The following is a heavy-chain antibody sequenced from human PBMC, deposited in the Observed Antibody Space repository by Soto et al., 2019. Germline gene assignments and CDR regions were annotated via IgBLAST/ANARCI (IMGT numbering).Heavy chain of an antibody. D-gene: IGHD4-17*01. Sequence: QVQLVESGGGVVQPGRSLRLSCAASGFTFSSYGMHWVRQAPGKGLEWVAVISYDGSNKYYADSVKGRCTISRDNSKNTLYLQMNSLRAEDTAVYYCAKPTRAATVVTSNAFDIWGQGTMVTVSS. CDR2: ISYDGSNK. J-gene: IGHJ3*02. V-gene: IGHV3-30*18. CDR1: GFTFSSYG. CDR3: AKPTRAATVVTSNAFDI.